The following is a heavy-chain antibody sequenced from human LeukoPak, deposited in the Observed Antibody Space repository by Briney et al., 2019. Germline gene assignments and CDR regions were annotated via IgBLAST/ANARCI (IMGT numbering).Heavy chain of an antibody. CDR3: AKWSYYDSSGYHTNYYYFYMDV. D-gene: IGHD3-22*01. J-gene: IGHJ6*03. V-gene: IGHV3-23*01. CDR2: ISGSGGST. Sequence: GGSLRLSCAASGFTFSSYAMSWVRQAPGKGLEWVSTISGSGGSTYYADSVKGRFTISRDNAKNTLYLKMNSLRAEDTAVYYCAKWSYYDSSGYHTNYYYFYMDVWGRGTTVTVSS. CDR1: GFTFSSYA.